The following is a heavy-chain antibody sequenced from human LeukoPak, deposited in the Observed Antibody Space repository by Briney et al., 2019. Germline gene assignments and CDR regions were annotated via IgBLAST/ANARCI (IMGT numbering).Heavy chain of an antibody. CDR3: AKYVSSGLDS. CDR2: IHYSGRT. Sequence: PSETLSLTCTVSGGSISGYCWSWIRQPPGKGLEWIGNIHYSGRTSYNPSLKSRVTISVDTSKNQFSLKLTSVTAADTAVYYCAKYVSSGLDSWGQGTLVTVSS. J-gene: IGHJ4*02. D-gene: IGHD3-10*01. V-gene: IGHV4-59*01. CDR1: GGSISGYC.